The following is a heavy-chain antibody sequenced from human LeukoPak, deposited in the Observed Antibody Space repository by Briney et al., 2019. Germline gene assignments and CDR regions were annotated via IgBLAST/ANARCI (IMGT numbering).Heavy chain of an antibody. J-gene: IGHJ4*02. D-gene: IGHD2-21*02. Sequence: PGGSLRLSCAASAFTFSSYAMSWVRQAPGKGLEWVSAISGSGGSTYYADSVKGRFTISGDNSKNTLYLQMNSLRAEDTAVYYCAKDRDYYFDYWGQGTLVTVSS. CDR2: ISGSGGST. CDR3: AKDRDYYFDY. CDR1: AFTFSSYA. V-gene: IGHV3-23*01.